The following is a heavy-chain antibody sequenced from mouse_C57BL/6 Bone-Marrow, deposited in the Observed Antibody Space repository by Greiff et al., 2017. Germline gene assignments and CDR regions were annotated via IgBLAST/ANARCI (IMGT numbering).Heavy chain of an antibody. CDR2: ISNLAYSI. D-gene: IGHD1-1*01. Sequence: EVKLVESGGGLVQPGGSLKLSCAASGFTFSDYGMAWVRQAPRKGPEWVAFISNLAYSIYYADTVTGRFTISRENAKNTLYLERSSLRSEDTAMYYCARQGFCYGSPYAMDYWGQGTSVTVSS. CDR1: GFTFSDYG. V-gene: IGHV5-15*01. CDR3: ARQGFCYGSPYAMDY. J-gene: IGHJ4*01.